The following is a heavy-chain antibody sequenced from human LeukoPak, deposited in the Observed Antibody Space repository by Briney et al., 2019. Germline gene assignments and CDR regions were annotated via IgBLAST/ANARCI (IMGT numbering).Heavy chain of an antibody. V-gene: IGHV3-30*02. CDR3: AKDCSSTSCYDY. CDR1: GFMFREYG. D-gene: IGHD2-2*01. CDR2: IRYDGSNK. J-gene: IGHJ4*02. Sequence: GGSLRLSCAASGFMFREYGMHWVRQTPGKGLEWVAFIRYDGSNKYYADSVKGRFTISRDNSKNTLYLQMNSLRAEDTAVYYCAKDCSSTSCYDYWGQGTLVTVSS.